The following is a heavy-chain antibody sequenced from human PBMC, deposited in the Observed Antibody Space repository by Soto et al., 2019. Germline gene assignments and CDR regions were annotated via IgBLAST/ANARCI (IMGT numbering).Heavy chain of an antibody. CDR3: ARHQRIWGLDV. D-gene: IGHD3-16*01. CDR1: GGSFSGYY. V-gene: IGHV4-34*01. CDR2: INHSGST. J-gene: IGHJ6*02. Sequence: PSETLSLTCAVYGGSFSGYYWSWIRQPPGKGLEWIGEINHSGSTNYNPSLKSRVTISVDTSKNQFSLMLSSVTAADTAVYYCARHQRIWGLDVWGQGTTVTVSS.